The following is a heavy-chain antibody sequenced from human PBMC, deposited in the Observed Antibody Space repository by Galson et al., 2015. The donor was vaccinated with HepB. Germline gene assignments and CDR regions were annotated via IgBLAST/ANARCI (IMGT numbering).Heavy chain of an antibody. CDR2: VTGSGDRT. D-gene: IGHD6-6*01. J-gene: IGHJ6*02. V-gene: IGHV3-23*01. Sequence: SLRLSCAASGFRFNSYAMTWVRQAPGKGLEWVSGVTGSGDRTYYADFVKGRFTISRDNSKNNLFLQVNSLGVEDTAVYYCAKGAYLSSAYLYGMDLWGHGTTVIVSS. CDR3: AKGAYLSSAYLYGMDL. CDR1: GFRFNSYA.